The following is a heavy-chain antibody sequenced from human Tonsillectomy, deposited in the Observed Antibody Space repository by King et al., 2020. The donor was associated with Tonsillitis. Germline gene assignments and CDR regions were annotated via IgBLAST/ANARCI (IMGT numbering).Heavy chain of an antibody. J-gene: IGHJ5*02. CDR2: LNPNTGDT. CDR1: GYTFTGYY. CDR3: ARRRALDP. V-gene: IGHV1-2*02. Sequence: VQLVQSGAEVKKPGASVKVSCKASGYTFTGYYIHWVRQAPGQGLEWMGWLNPNTGDTNSAQKFQGRVTMTRDTSISTAYMEVNSLRSDDTALYYCARRRALDPWGQGTLVIVSS.